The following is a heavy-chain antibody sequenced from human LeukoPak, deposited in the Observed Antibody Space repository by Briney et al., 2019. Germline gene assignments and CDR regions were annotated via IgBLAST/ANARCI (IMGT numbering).Heavy chain of an antibody. Sequence: GGSLRLSCAASRFTFDEYGMSWVRQTAGKGLEWVSGINWNGRSIGYADSVKGRFTISRDNAKNSLYLQMNSLRAEDTAVYYCARVPKYSSSSQYYYYYYYMDVWGKGITVTVSS. CDR2: INWNGRSI. J-gene: IGHJ6*03. CDR3: ARVPKYSSSSQYYYYYYYMDV. CDR1: RFTFDEYG. D-gene: IGHD6-6*01. V-gene: IGHV3-20*04.